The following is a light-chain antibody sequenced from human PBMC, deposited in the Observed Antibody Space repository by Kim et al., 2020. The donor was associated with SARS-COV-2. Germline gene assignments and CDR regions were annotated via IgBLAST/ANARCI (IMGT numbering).Light chain of an antibody. Sequence: EIVLTQSPGTLSLSPGERATLSCRASQSVTRNYLAWYLQKPDQAPRLLIYGASSRATGIPDRFSGSGSGTDFTLTISRLEPEDFAVYYCQRYGGLITFGQGTRLEIK. CDR2: GAS. J-gene: IGKJ5*01. V-gene: IGKV3-20*01. CDR1: QSVTRNY. CDR3: QRYGGLIT.